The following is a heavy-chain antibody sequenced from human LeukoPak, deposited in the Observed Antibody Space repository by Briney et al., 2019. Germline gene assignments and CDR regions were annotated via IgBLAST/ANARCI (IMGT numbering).Heavy chain of an antibody. D-gene: IGHD6-19*01. CDR1: GGSFSGYY. CDR2: INHSGST. Sequence: SETLSLTCAVYGGSFSGYYWSWIRQPPGKGLEWIGEINHSGSTNYNPSLKSRVTISVDTSKNQFSLKLSSVTAADTAVYYCARPIIAVAGNAFDTWGQGTMVTVSS. V-gene: IGHV4-34*01. J-gene: IGHJ3*02. CDR3: ARPIIAVAGNAFDT.